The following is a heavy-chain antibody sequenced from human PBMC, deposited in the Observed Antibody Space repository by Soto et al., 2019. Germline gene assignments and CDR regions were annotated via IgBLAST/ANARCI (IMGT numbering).Heavy chain of an antibody. CDR2: IYHSGTT. CDR3: TSGRGISRPDS. Sequence: PSESLPLACAVSVYSISSRYYWVCLRQPPGKGLEWIGNIYHSGTTYYEPSLKSRVTRSLDTSRNLFSLKLRSVTAADTAVYYCTSGRGISRPDSWGQGTLVTVSS. CDR1: VYSISSRYY. J-gene: IGHJ4*02. V-gene: IGHV4-38-2*01. D-gene: IGHD3-16*02.